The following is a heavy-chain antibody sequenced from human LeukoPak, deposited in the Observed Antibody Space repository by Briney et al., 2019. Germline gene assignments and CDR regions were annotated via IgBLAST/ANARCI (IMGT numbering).Heavy chain of an antibody. CDR3: ARDSSSWYNWFDP. Sequence: SETLSLTCTVSGYSISSGYYWGWIRQPPGKGLEWIGSIYYSGSTYYNPSLKSRVTISVDTSKNQFSLKLSSVTAADTAVYYCARDSSSWYNWFDPWGQGTLVTVSS. J-gene: IGHJ5*02. CDR1: GYSISSGYY. V-gene: IGHV4-38-2*02. D-gene: IGHD6-13*01. CDR2: IYYSGST.